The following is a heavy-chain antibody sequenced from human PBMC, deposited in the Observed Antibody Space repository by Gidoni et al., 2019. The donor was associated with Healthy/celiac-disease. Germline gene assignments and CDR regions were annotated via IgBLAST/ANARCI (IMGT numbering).Heavy chain of an antibody. J-gene: IGHJ4*02. V-gene: IGHV4-34*01. Sequence: QVQLQQWGAGLLKPSETLSLTCAVYGGSFSGYYWSWIRQPPGKGLEWIGEINHSGSTNYNPSLKSRVTISVDTSKNQFSLKLSSVTAADTAVYYCASVAGYRLSGYWGQGTLVTVSS. CDR1: GGSFSGYY. D-gene: IGHD2-15*01. CDR3: ASVAGYRLSGY. CDR2: INHSGST.